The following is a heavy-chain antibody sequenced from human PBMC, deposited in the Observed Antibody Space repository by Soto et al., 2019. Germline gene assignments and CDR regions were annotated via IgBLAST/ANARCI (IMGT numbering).Heavy chain of an antibody. CDR2: FRGSGSNT. J-gene: IGHJ6*04. D-gene: IGHD3-22*01. Sequence: EMQLLESGGGLIQPGGSLRLSCAASGFTFSSYAMSWVRQAPGKGLEWISGFRGSGSNTYYADSVEGRFTISRDISKNTMDLQMKSLSADEAAVYYCPKDMSYFDSRGYYSVYYDYGVNVWGAGTPVTVSS. CDR1: GFTFSSYA. V-gene: IGHV3-23*01. CDR3: PKDMSYFDSRGYYSVYYDYGVNV.